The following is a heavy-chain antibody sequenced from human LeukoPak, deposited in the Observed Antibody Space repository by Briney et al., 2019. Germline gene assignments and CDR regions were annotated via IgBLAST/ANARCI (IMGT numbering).Heavy chain of an antibody. CDR2: IIPIFGTA. Sequence: ASVKVSCKTSGYTFTNYGISWVRQAPGQGLEWMGGIIPIFGTANYAQKFQGRVTITADESTSTAYMELSSLRSEDTAVYYCARGPEPYYGSGSYYNGWFDPWGQGTLVTVSS. D-gene: IGHD3-10*01. CDR1: GYTFTNYG. J-gene: IGHJ5*02. V-gene: IGHV1-69*13. CDR3: ARGPEPYYGSGSYYNGWFDP.